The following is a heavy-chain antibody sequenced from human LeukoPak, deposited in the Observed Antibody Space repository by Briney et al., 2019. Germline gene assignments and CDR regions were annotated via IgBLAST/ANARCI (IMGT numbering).Heavy chain of an antibody. V-gene: IGHV1-69*06. D-gene: IGHD1-26*01. CDR1: GGTFSSYA. CDR3: AKDSKIVGATFRSYHYMDV. CDR2: IIPIFGTA. J-gene: IGHJ6*03. Sequence: SVKVSCKASGGTFSSYAISWVRQAPGQELEWMGGIIPIFGTANYAQKFQGRVTITADKSTSTAYMELSSLRSEDTAVYYCAKDSKIVGATFRSYHYMDVWGKGTAVTVSS.